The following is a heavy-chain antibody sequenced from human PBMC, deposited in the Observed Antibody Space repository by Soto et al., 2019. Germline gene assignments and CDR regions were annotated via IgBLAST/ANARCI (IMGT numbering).Heavy chain of an antibody. J-gene: IGHJ4*02. CDR1: VFTFSSYG. V-gene: IGHV3-30*18. CDR2: ISYDGSNR. CDR3: AKATGVKGPFVFDY. D-gene: IGHD2-8*01. Sequence: PGGSLRLSCSASVFTFSSYGMHWVRQAPGKGLEWVAVISYDGSNRYYADSVKGRFTISRDNSKNTLYLQMNSLRAEDTAVYYCAKATGVKGPFVFDYCGQRSLVTVSS.